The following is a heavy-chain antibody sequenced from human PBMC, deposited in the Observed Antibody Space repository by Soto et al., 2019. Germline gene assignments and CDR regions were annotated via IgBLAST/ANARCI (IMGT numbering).Heavy chain of an antibody. CDR3: AKRGVDTFGLSY. Sequence: EVQLVESGGGLVHPGGSLRLSCAVSGFTFSSFWINWVRQAPGEGLVWVSRINTDGSSTSYADSVKGRFTISRDNAKNTLYLQMNSLRVEDTAMYYCAKRGVDTFGLSYWGQGTLVTVSS. CDR1: GFTFSSFW. D-gene: IGHD3-10*01. CDR2: INTDGSST. J-gene: IGHJ4*02. V-gene: IGHV3-74*01.